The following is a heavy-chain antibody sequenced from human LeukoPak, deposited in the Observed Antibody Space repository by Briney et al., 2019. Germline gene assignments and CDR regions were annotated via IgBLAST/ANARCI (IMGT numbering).Heavy chain of an antibody. CDR2: INSDGSST. J-gene: IGHJ4*02. CDR1: GFTFSTYW. CDR3: ARGLNYYDSSGYYYY. D-gene: IGHD3-22*01. V-gene: IGHV3-74*01. Sequence: GGSLRLSCAASGFTFSTYWMHWVRQAAGKGLVWVARINSDGSSTSYADSVKGRFTISRDNAKNTLYLQMNSIRAEDTAVYYCARGLNYYDSSGYYYYWGQGTLVTVSS.